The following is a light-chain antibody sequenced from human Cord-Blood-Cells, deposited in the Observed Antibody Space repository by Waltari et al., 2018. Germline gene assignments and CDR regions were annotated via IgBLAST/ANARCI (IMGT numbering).Light chain of an antibody. V-gene: IGLV2-23*01. CDR2: EGS. CDR1: SSDVGSYYL. Sequence: QSALTQPASVSGSPGQPITISCTGTSSDVGSYYLVPWYQQHPGKAPKLMIYEGSKRPSGVSNRFSGSKSGNTASLTISGLQAEDEADYYCCSYAGSSTWVFGGGTKLTVL. J-gene: IGLJ3*02. CDR3: CSYAGSSTWV.